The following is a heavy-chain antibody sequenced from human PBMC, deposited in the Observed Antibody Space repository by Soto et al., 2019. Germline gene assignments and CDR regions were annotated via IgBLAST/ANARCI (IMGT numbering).Heavy chain of an antibody. CDR1: GGSISSSSYY. V-gene: IGHV4-39*02. J-gene: IGHJ4*02. Sequence: QLQLQESGPGLVKPSETLSLTCTVSGGSISSSSYYWGWIRQPPGKGLEWIGSIYYSGSTYYNPSLQSRVXXSXDXXKNQFSLKLSSVTAADTAVYYCAIDSSSWYSMGAYWGQGTLVTVSS. D-gene: IGHD6-13*01. CDR3: AIDSSSWYSMGAY. CDR2: IYYSGST.